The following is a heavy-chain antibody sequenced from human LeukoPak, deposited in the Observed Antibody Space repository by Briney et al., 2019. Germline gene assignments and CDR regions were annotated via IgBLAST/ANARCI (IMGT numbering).Heavy chain of an antibody. CDR2: INWHGGST. Sequence: GGSLRLSCAASGCTFDDYGMSWVRQAPGKGREWVSGINWHGGSTGYADSVKGRFTSSRDNAKNSLYLQVNSLRPEDTALYYCARDRGYCSSTSCPLDYWGQGTLVTVSS. J-gene: IGHJ4*02. CDR3: ARDRGYCSSTSCPLDY. D-gene: IGHD2-2*01. CDR1: GCTFDDYG. V-gene: IGHV3-20*04.